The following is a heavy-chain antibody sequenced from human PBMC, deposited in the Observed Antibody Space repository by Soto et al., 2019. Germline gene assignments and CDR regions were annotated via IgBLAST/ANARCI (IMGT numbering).Heavy chain of an antibody. V-gene: IGHV3-21*01. CDR3: ARFETIGVVPLEY. D-gene: IGHD3-9*01. CDR1: GFTFSSFS. J-gene: IGHJ4*02. Sequence: EVQLVESGGGLVKPGGSLRLSCAASGFTFSSFSMNWVRQAPGKGLEWVSSISGDSIHKIYDDSVRGRFTISRDDAATYRYLHMNSLRPEDTAVYYCARFETIGVVPLEYWGRGTLVTVSS. CDR2: ISGDSIHK.